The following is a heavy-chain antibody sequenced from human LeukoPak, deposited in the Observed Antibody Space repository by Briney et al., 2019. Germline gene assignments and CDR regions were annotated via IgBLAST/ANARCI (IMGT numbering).Heavy chain of an antibody. V-gene: IGHV4-31*03. CDR2: IYYSGST. CDR1: GGSISSGGYY. D-gene: IGHD1-26*01. Sequence: SQTLSLTCTVSGGSISSGGYYWSWIRQHPGKGLEWIGYIYYSGSTYYNPSLKSRVTISVDTSKNQFSLKLSSVTAADTAEYYCARVRGGGRATYFDYWGQGTLVTVSS. CDR3: ARVRGGGRATYFDY. J-gene: IGHJ4*02.